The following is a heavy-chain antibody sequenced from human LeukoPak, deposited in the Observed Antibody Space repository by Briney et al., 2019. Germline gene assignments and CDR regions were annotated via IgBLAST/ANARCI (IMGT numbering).Heavy chain of an antibody. CDR1: GFTFSRYW. J-gene: IGHJ4*02. Sequence: QPGGSLRLSCAASGFTFSRYWMSWVRQAPGKGLEWVSAISGSGGSTYYADSVKGRFTISRDNSKNTLYLQMNSLRAEDTAVYYCAKDYDIVVVPAAIAYFDYWGQGTLVTVSS. V-gene: IGHV3-23*01. CDR3: AKDYDIVVVPAAIAYFDY. D-gene: IGHD2-2*01. CDR2: ISGSGGST.